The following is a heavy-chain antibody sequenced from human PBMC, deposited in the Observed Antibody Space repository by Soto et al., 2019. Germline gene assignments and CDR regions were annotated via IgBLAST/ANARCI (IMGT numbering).Heavy chain of an antibody. CDR3: AKARYYDSSGYYRPGSDY. Sequence: PGGSLRLSCAGSGFTFRSYAMSWVRQAPGKGLEWVSAISGSGGSTYYADSVKGRFTISRDNSKNTLYLQMNSLRAEDTAVYYCAKARYYDSSGYYRPGSDYWGQGTLVTVSS. V-gene: IGHV3-23*01. CDR1: GFTFRSYA. CDR2: ISGSGGST. D-gene: IGHD3-22*01. J-gene: IGHJ4*02.